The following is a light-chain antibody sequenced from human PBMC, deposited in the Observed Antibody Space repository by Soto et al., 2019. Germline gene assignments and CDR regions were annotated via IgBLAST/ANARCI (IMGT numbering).Light chain of an antibody. Sequence: EIVLTQSTATLSLSPVERATLSCIASQSVSSYLAWYQQKPGQAPRLLIYDASNRATGIPARFSGSGSGTDFTLTISSLEPEDFAVYYCQQRSNWPPITFGQGTRLEIK. V-gene: IGKV3-11*01. CDR2: DAS. CDR3: QQRSNWPPIT. CDR1: QSVSSY. J-gene: IGKJ5*01.